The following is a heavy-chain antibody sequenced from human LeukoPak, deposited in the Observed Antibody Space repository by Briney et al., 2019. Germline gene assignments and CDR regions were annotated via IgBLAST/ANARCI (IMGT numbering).Heavy chain of an antibody. CDR3: ARETTKVAFDI. V-gene: IGHV3-48*01. Sequence: PGGSLRLSCAASGFTFSSYSMHWVRQAPGKGLEWVAYISSSGSIIYYADSVKGRFTISRDNAKNSLYLQMNSLRAEDTAVYYCARETTKVAFDIWGQGTMVTVSS. CDR1: GFTFSSYS. CDR2: ISSSGSII. J-gene: IGHJ3*02. D-gene: IGHD4-17*01.